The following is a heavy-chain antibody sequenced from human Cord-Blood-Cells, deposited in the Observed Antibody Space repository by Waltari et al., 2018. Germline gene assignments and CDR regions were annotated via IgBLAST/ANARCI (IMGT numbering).Heavy chain of an antibody. CDR3: ARARYCTGGVCSNWYCDL. V-gene: IGHV1-69*06. Sequence: QVQLVQSGAEVKKPGSSVKVSCKASGGTFSSYAISWVRQAPGQGLEWMGGIIPIFGTANDAQKFQGRVTITADKSTSTAYMELSSLRSEDTAVYYCARARYCTGGVCSNWYCDLWGRGTLVTVSS. D-gene: IGHD2-8*02. CDR1: GGTFSSYA. J-gene: IGHJ2*01. CDR2: IIPIFGTA.